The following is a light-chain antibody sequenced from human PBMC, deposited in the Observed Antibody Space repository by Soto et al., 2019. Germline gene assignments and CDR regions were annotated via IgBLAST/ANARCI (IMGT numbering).Light chain of an antibody. CDR3: QQYGSSPRT. Sequence: EIVLTQSPGTLSLSPGERAALSCRASQSVSSSSLAWYQQKPGQAPRLLVYGASSRATGVPDRFSGSGSGTVFTLIISSLRPEDFARYFCQQYGSSPRTFGQGTKVESK. V-gene: IGKV3-20*01. CDR2: GAS. J-gene: IGKJ1*01. CDR1: QSVSSSS.